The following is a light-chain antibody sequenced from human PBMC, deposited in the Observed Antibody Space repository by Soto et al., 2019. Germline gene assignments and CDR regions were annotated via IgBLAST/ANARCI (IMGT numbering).Light chain of an antibody. V-gene: IGLV4-69*01. CDR2: LNSDGSH. CDR3: QTWGTGTVV. J-gene: IGLJ2*01. CDR1: SGHSTYA. Sequence: QLVLTQSPSASASLGASVKLTCTLSSGHSTYAIAWHQQQPEKGPRYLMKLNSDGSHNKGDGIPDRFSGSSSGAERYLTISGLQSEDEADYYCQTWGTGTVVFGGGTKLTVL.